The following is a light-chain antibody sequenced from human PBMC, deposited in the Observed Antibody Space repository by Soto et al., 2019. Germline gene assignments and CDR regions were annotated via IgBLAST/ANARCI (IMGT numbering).Light chain of an antibody. V-gene: IGKV3D-15*01. CDR3: QPYNNWPLT. J-gene: IGKJ4*01. Sequence: EIVLTQSPGTLSLSPGERATLSCRASQSVSSNFLAWYQEKPGQAPRLLIYGASSRATGIPDRFSGSGSGTEFTLTINSLQSEDFAIYYCQPYNNWPLTFGGGTKVESK. CDR1: QSVSSN. CDR2: GAS.